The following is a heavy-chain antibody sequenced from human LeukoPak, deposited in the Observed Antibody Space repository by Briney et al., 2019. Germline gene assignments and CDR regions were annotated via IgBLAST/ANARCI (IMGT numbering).Heavy chain of an antibody. D-gene: IGHD3-16*01. CDR2: IYYSGSSGNT. CDR3: ARALLGGHAFDI. J-gene: IGHJ3*02. V-gene: IGHV4-39*01. Sequence: PSETLSLTCTVSGGSISSSSSYWGWIRQPPGKGLEWIGTIYYSGSSGNTYYNPSLKSRVAISVDTSKNQFSLKLRSVTAADTAVYYCARALLGGHAFDIWGQGTMVTVSS. CDR1: GGSISSSSSY.